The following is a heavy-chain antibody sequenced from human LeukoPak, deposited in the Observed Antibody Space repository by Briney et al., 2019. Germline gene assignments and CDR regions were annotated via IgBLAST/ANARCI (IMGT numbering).Heavy chain of an antibody. D-gene: IGHD2-15*01. CDR1: GITFSNYW. V-gene: IGHV3-33*08. CDR3: ARDHNSYCSGYGCSYGMNV. CDR2: IWYDGSNK. Sequence: PGGSLRLSCAASGITFSNYWMSWVRQAPGKGLEWVAVIWYDGSNKYYVDSVKGRFTISRDNSKNTVYLQMNSLRGEDAATYYCARDHNSYCSGYGCSYGMNVWGQGTTVFVSS. J-gene: IGHJ6*02.